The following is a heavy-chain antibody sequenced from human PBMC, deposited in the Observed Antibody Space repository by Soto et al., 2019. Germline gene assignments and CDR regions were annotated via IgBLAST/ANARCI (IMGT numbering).Heavy chain of an antibody. V-gene: IGHV3-33*06. D-gene: IGHD3-3*01. CDR2: IWFDGSTT. CDR1: GFTFSNYG. J-gene: IGHJ4*02. CDR3: AKDVDFSTGDPSRTFDS. Sequence: QVKLVESGGGVVQTGRSLRLSCAASGFTFSNYGMHWVRNGPGKWLEWVAAIWFDGSTTYYRDSVKGRFTISRDNSKNTLDLQMHSLRVDDTAVYYCAKDVDFSTGDPSRTFDSWGQVTLVNVS.